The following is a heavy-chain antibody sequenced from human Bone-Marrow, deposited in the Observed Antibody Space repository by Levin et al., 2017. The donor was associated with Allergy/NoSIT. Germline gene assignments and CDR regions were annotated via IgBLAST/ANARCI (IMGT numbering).Heavy chain of an antibody. CDR1: ESTFSGFS. D-gene: IGHD2-15*01. CDR3: ARDYLGSVRGY. V-gene: IGHV3-48*01. Sequence: PGGSLRLSCEASESTFSGFSMNWVRQAPGKGLEWVSYISSSSSAIYYADSVKGRFTISRDNAKNSLYLQMNSLRAEDTAVYYCARDYLGSVRGYWGQGTLVTVSS. J-gene: IGHJ4*02. CDR2: ISSSSSAI.